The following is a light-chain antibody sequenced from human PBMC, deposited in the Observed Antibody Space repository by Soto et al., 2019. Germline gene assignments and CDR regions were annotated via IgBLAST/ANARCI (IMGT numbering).Light chain of an antibody. J-gene: IGKJ3*01. CDR3: QQYDNLPFS. Sequence: DIQMTQSPSSLSASIRDRVIITCRASQDISKSLNWYQQKPGTAPKLLICDASTLEPGVPSRFSGSGSGTDFTFTISSLQPEDIATYYCQQYDNLPFSFGPGTKVEIK. V-gene: IGKV1-33*01. CDR2: DAS. CDR1: QDISKS.